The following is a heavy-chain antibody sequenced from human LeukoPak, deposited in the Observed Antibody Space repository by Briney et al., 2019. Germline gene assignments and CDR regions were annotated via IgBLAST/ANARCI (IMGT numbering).Heavy chain of an antibody. D-gene: IGHD3-10*01. Sequence: SETLSLTCTVSGGSISSGGYYWSWIRQHPGKGLEWIGYIYYSGGTYYNPSLKSRVTISVDTSKNQFSLKVSSVTAADTAVYYCASSSGYGMDVWGKGTTVTVSS. V-gene: IGHV4-31*03. CDR2: IYYSGGT. CDR3: ASSSGYGMDV. CDR1: GGSISSGGYY. J-gene: IGHJ6*04.